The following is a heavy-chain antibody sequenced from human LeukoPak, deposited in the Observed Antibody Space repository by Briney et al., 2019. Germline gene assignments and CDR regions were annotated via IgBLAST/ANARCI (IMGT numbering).Heavy chain of an antibody. J-gene: IGHJ3*02. V-gene: IGHV3-20*04. CDR1: GFTFDDYG. CDR3: ARDDYYDSSGYYPDAFDI. CDR2: INWNGGST. D-gene: IGHD3-22*01. Sequence: RPGGSLRLSCAASGFTFDDYGMSWVRQAPGKGLEWVSGINWNGGSTGYADSVKGRFTISRDNAKNSLYLQMNSLRAEDTASYYCARDDYYDSSGYYPDAFDIWGQGTMVTVSS.